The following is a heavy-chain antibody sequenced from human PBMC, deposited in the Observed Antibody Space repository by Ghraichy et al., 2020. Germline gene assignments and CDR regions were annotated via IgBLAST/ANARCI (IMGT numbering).Heavy chain of an antibody. D-gene: IGHD3-22*01. J-gene: IGHJ6*02. CDR3: AKDLISSGYYYYGMDV. Sequence: GGSLRLSCAASGFTFSSYGMHWVRQAPGKGLEWVAVISYDGSNKYYADSVKGRFTISRDNSKNKLYLQMNSLRAEDTAVYYCAKDLISSGYYYYGMDVWGQGTTVTVSS. CDR1: GFTFSSYG. CDR2: ISYDGSNK. V-gene: IGHV3-30*18.